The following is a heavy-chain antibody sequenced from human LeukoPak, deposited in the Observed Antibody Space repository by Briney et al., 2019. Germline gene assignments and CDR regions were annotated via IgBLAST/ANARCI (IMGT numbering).Heavy chain of an antibody. D-gene: IGHD3-10*01. V-gene: IGHV3-23*01. CDR3: ARDLYGSAEY. CDR2: ISGSGGVT. J-gene: IGHJ4*02. CDR1: GLISSPHW. Sequence: GGSLRLSCVASGLISSPHWMHWVRQAPGKGLEWVSVISGSGGVTYYADSVKGRFTISRDNSKNTLYLQMNSLRAEDTAVYHCARDLYGSAEYWGQGTLVTVSS.